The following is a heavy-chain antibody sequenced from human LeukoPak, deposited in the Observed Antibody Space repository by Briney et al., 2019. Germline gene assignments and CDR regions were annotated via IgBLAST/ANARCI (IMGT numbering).Heavy chain of an antibody. D-gene: IGHD3-10*01. J-gene: IGHJ4*02. CDR2: IYSGGST. CDR3: AREWFGETAFDY. V-gene: IGHV3-53*01. Sequence: GGSLRLSCAASGFTVSSNCMSWVRQAPGKGLKWVSVIYSGGSTYYADSVKGRFTISRDNSKNTLYLQMNSLRAEDTAVYYCAREWFGETAFDYWGQGTLVTVSS. CDR1: GFTVSSNC.